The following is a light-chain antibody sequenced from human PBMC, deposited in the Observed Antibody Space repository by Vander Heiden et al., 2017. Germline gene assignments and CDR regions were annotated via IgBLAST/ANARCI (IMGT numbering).Light chain of an antibody. Sequence: DIQMTQSPSSLSASVGDRVTITCRASQGISNYLAWYQQKPVKVPKLLIYAASTFLSRVPSRFSRSGSGTDFTLTIISLQPEDVATYYCQKDNSAPRTFGPWTKVEIK. V-gene: IGKV1-27*01. CDR3: QKDNSAPRT. J-gene: IGKJ1*01. CDR1: QGISNY. CDR2: AAS.